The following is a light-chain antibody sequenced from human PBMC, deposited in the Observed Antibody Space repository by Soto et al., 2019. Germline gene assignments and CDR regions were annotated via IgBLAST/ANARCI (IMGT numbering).Light chain of an antibody. J-gene: IGKJ1*01. V-gene: IGKV1-5*01. Sequence: DIQMTPSPSTLSASVVDRVTIACRASRSISPWLAWYQQKPGKPPKLLIYGASSLAAGVPSRFSGSGSGTDFTLTISSLQPDDFASYYCQQYSSSTTFGQGTK. CDR2: GAS. CDR1: RSISPW. CDR3: QQYSSSTT.